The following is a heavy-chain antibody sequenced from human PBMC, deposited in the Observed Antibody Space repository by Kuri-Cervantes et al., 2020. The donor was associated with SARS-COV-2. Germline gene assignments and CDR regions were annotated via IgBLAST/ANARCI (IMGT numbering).Heavy chain of an antibody. V-gene: IGHV4-38-2*02. D-gene: IGHD3-22*01. CDR1: GSSVSSPNY. CDR2: IYHSGTT. Sequence: SETLSLTCTVSGSSVSSPNYWGWLRQPPGKGLEWIGSIYHSGTTYYNPSLKSRVTLSVDTSKNQFSLKLSSVTAADTAVYYCARVVPVGSSQITMIVGRWFDPWGQGTLVTVSS. J-gene: IGHJ5*02. CDR3: ARVVPVGSSQITMIVGRWFDP.